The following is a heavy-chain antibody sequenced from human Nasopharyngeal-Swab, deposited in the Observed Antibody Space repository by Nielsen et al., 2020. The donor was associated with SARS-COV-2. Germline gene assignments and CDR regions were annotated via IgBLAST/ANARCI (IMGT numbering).Heavy chain of an antibody. CDR2: IYSGGST. Sequence: GGSLRLSCVASGFTVSSNYMSWVRQAPGKGLEWVSVIYSGGSTYYADSVKGRFTISRHNSKNTLYLQMNSLRAEDTAVYYCARDLDSGSYPYWGQGTLVTVSS. J-gene: IGHJ4*02. CDR3: ARDLDSGSYPY. D-gene: IGHD1-26*01. CDR1: GFTVSSNY. V-gene: IGHV3-53*04.